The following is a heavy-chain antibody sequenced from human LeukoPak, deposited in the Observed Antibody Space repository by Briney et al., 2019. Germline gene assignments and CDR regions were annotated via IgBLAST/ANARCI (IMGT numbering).Heavy chain of an antibody. V-gene: IGHV4-34*01. CDR1: GGSFSGYY. Sequence: PSETLSLTCAVYGGSFSGYYWSWIRQPPGKGLEWIGEINHSGSTNYNPSLKSRVTISVDTSKNQFSLKLSSVTAADTAVYYCARPSSGSRKELVYWGQGTLVTVSS. D-gene: IGHD1-26*01. J-gene: IGHJ4*02. CDR3: ARPSSGSRKELVY. CDR2: INHSGST.